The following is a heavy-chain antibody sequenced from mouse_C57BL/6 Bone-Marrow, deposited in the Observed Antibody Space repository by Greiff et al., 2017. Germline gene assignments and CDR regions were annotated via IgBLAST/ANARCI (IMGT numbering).Heavy chain of an antibody. D-gene: IGHD4-1*02. Sequence: EVKLMESGGGLVQPKGSLKLSCAASGFSFNTYAMNWVRQAPGKGLEWVARIRSKSNSDATYYAYSVKYRFTISRDDSESMLYLQMNNLKTEDTAMYYGVRLNWAPSYWYFDVWGTGTTVTGSS. CDR2: IRSKSNSDAT. V-gene: IGHV10-1*01. CDR3: VRLNWAPSYWYFDV. J-gene: IGHJ1*03. CDR1: GFSFNTYA.